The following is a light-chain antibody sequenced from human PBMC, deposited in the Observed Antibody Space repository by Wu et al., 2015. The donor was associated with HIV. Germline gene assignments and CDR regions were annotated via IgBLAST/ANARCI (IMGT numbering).Light chain of an antibody. CDR1: QSVSSTY. V-gene: IGKV3-11*01. J-gene: IGKJ4*01. CDR2: DAS. CDR3: QQGLT. Sequence: EIVLTQSPGTLSLSPGERAILSCRASQSVSSTYLAWYQKKPGQPPRLLIYDASNRATGIPARFSGSGSGTDFTLTISSLEPEDFAVYYCQQGLTFGGGTKVEIK.